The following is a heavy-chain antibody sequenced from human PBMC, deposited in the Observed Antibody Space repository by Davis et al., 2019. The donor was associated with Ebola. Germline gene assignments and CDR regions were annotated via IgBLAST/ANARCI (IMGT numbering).Heavy chain of an antibody. V-gene: IGHV3-7*03. CDR2: INQDGTEN. CDR3: AKGRTIPLALDF. J-gene: IGHJ4*02. D-gene: IGHD2-21*01. Sequence: GESLKISCAASGFTFSSYWMSWVRQAPGKGPEWVANINQDGTENYYLESVKGRFTISRDNAKNSLYLQMNSLRGEDTALYYCAKGRTIPLALDFWGQGTLVTVSS. CDR1: GFTFSSYW.